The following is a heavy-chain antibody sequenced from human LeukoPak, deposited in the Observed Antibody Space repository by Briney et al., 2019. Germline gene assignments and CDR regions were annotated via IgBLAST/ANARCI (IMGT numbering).Heavy chain of an antibody. CDR1: GYSFTSYW. CDR3: ARRVTTVANWFDP. J-gene: IGHJ5*02. V-gene: IGHV5-51*01. CDR2: IYPGDSDT. Sequence: GESLKISCKGSGYSFTSYWIGWVRQMPGKGLEWMGIIYPGDSDTRYSPSFQGQVAISADKSISTAYLQWSSLKASDTAMYYCARRVTTVANWFDPWGQGTLVTVSS. D-gene: IGHD4-17*01.